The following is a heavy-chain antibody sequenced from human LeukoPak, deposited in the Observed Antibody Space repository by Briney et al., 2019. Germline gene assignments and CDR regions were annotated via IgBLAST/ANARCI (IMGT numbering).Heavy chain of an antibody. CDR3: ARGLTIFGVVNDAFDI. V-gene: IGHV3-74*01. Sequence: GGSLRLSCAASGSTFSSYWMHWVRQAPGRGLVWVSLINSDGSSTIYADSVKGRFTLSRDNAKNTLYLQMKSLRAEDTAVYYCARGLTIFGVVNDAFDIWGPWTMVTVSS. CDR1: GSTFSSYW. J-gene: IGHJ3*02. CDR2: INSDGSST. D-gene: IGHD3-3*01.